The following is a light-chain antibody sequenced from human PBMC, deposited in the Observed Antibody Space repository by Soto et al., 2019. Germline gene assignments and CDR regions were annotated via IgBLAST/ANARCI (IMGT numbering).Light chain of an antibody. J-gene: IGLJ2*01. V-gene: IGLV2-14*01. CDR1: SSDVGGYNY. Sequence: QSALTQPASVSGSPGQSITISCTGTSSDVGGYNYVSWYQQHPGKAPKLMIYDVSNRPSGVSNRFSGSKSGNTASLTISGLQAEDEADYYCSSYTSSSTLGVFGGGTKLPVL. CDR2: DVS. CDR3: SSYTSSSTLGV.